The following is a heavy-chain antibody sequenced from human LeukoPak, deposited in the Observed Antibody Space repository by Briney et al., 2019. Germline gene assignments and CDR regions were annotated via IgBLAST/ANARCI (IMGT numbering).Heavy chain of an antibody. J-gene: IGHJ4*02. CDR2: IYHSGST. CDR1: GGSVSSYS. V-gene: IGHV4-30-2*01. CDR3: ASERYYYDSGWAEFDY. D-gene: IGHD3-22*01. Sequence: SETLSLTCTVSGGSVSSYSWSWIRQPPGKGLEWIGYIYHSGSTYYNPSLKSRVTISVDRSKNQFSLKLSSVIAADTAVYYCASERYYYDSGWAEFDYWGQGTLDTVSS.